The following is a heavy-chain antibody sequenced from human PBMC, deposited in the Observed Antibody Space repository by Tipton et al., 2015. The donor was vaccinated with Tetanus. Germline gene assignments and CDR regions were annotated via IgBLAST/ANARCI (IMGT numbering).Heavy chain of an antibody. CDR2: VYYDGSA. Sequence: TLYLTCTVSGDSISSSEYYWGWIRQPPGEGLEWIASVYYDGSAYTNPSLKSRIAISIDTSGSQFSLKVHSVTAADTAFYYCTRHVVEAVPRWFDPWGQGTLVTVSS. V-gene: IGHV4-39*01. J-gene: IGHJ5*02. D-gene: IGHD2-2*01. CDR3: TRHVVEAVPRWFDP. CDR1: GDSISSSEYY.